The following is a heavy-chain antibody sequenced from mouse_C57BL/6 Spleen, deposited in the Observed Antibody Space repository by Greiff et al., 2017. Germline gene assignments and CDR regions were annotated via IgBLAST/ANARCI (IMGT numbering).Heavy chain of an antibody. CDR1: GFNIKNTY. V-gene: IGHV14-3*01. D-gene: IGHD2-12*01. CDR2: IDTANGNT. CDR3: ARFPYSDYAMDY. J-gene: IGHJ4*01. Sequence: EVKLLESVAELVRPGGSVKLSCTASGFNIKNTYMHWVKQRPEQGLAWIGRIDTANGNTKYAPTFQGKATLTADTSSNTAYLQLSILTSEYTAIYYCARFPYSDYAMDYWGHGTSVTVSS.